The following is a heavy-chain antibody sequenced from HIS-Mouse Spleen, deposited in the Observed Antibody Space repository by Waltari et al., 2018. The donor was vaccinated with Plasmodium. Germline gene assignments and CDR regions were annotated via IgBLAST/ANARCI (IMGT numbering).Heavy chain of an antibody. CDR1: GFTFRSSA. CDR2: ISYDGSNK. CDR3: ARDRRLAFDY. Sequence: QVQLVESGGGVVQPGRSLRRACGAAGFTFRSSAMTWVGQAPGKGLEWVAVISYDGSNKYYADSVKGRFTISRDNSKNTLYLQMNSLRAEDTAVYYCARDRRLAFDYWGQGTLVTVSS. J-gene: IGHJ4*02. V-gene: IGHV3-30-3*01. D-gene: IGHD2-15*01.